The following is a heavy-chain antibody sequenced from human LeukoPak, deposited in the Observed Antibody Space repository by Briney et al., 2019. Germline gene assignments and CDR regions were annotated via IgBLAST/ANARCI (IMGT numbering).Heavy chain of an antibody. V-gene: IGHV4-61*02. CDR3: ARAVYRSSSTFDY. CDR1: GGSISSGSYY. D-gene: IGHD6-6*01. J-gene: IGHJ4*02. CDR2: IYTSGST. Sequence: PSQTLSLTCTVSGGSISSGSYYWSWIRQPAGKGLEWIGRIYTSGSTNYNPSLKSRVTISVDTSKNQFSLKLSSVTAADTAVYYCARAVYRSSSTFDYWGQGTLVTVSS.